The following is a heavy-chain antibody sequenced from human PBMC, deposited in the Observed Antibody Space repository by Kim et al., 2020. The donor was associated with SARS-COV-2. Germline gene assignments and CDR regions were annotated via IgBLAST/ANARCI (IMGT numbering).Heavy chain of an antibody. CDR1: GFTFSSYG. D-gene: IGHD1-26*01. CDR2: IWYDGSNK. V-gene: IGHV3-33*01. CDR3: ARGHGGSSALDY. J-gene: IGHJ4*02. Sequence: GGSLRLSCAASGFTFSSYGMHWVRQAPGKGLDWVAVIWYDGSNKYYADSVKGRFTISRDNSKNTLYLQMNSLRAEDTAVYYCARGHGGSSALDYWGQGTLVTVSS.